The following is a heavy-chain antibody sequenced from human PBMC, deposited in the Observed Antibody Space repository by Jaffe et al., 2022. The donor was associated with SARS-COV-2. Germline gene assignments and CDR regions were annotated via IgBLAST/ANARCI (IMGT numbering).Heavy chain of an antibody. Sequence: QVQLQESGPGLVKPSETLSLTCTVSGGSISSYYWSWIRQPPGKGLEWIGYIYYSGSTNYNPSLKSRVTISVDTSKNQFSLKLSSVTAADTAVYYCASALGYCSGGSCYSLSLDYWGQGTLVTVSS. CDR3: ASALGYCSGGSCYSLSLDY. CDR1: GGSISSYY. J-gene: IGHJ4*02. CDR2: IYYSGST. V-gene: IGHV4-59*01. D-gene: IGHD2-15*01.